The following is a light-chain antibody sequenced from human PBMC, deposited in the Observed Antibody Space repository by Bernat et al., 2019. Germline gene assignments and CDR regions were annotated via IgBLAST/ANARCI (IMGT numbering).Light chain of an antibody. CDR2: EVS. CDR1: SSDVGCYNY. Sequence: HSALTQPPSASGSPGQSVTISLTVTSSDVGCYNYVSWYQQHPGKAPKLMIYEVSKRPSGVPDRFSGSKSGNTASLTVSGLQAEDEADYYCSSYAGRNNLVFGGGTKLTVL. V-gene: IGLV2-8*01. J-gene: IGLJ2*01. CDR3: SSYAGRNNLV.